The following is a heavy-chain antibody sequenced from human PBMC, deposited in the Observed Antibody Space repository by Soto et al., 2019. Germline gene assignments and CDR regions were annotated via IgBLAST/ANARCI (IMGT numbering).Heavy chain of an antibody. CDR1: GGSISSGGYY. CDR2: IYYSGST. V-gene: IGHV4-31*02. Sequence: PSETVSLTXTVSGGSISSGGYYWSWIRQHPGKGLEWIGYIYYSGSTYYNPSLKSRVTISVDTSKNQFSLKLSSVTAADTAVYYCARSRNYGHYFDYWGQGTLVTVSS. J-gene: IGHJ4*02. D-gene: IGHD1-7*01. CDR3: ARSRNYGHYFDY.